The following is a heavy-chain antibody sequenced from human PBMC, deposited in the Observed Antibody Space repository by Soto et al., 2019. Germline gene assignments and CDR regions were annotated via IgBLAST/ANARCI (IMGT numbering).Heavy chain of an antibody. V-gene: IGHV3-7*03. D-gene: IGHD2-15*01. CDR3: VRDTLTNGLVDYYYGLDV. CDR2: INQDGSEK. J-gene: IGHJ6*02. Sequence: GGSLRLSCVASGFIFSNYWMSWVRQAPGKGLEWVANINQDGSEKYYVDSVKGRFTISRDNAKNSLYLQMSSLRADDTAVYYCVRDTLTNGLVDYYYGLDVWGQGTTVTVYS. CDR1: GFIFSNYW.